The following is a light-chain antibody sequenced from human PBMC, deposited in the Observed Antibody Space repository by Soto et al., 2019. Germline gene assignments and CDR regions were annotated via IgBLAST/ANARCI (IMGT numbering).Light chain of an antibody. J-gene: IGKJ3*01. V-gene: IGKV1D-12*01. Sequence: DLPMTQSPSSVSASVGDRVTITCRSSQGISSWLAWYQQKPGKAPKLLIYAASSLQSGVPSRFSGSGSGTDFSLTINSPPPEDFATYYCQQANSFPPFTFGPGTKVDIK. CDR3: QQANSFPPFT. CDR2: AAS. CDR1: QGISSW.